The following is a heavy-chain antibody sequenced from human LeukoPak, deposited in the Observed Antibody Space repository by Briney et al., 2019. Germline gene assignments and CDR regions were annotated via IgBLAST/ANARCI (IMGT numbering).Heavy chain of an antibody. V-gene: IGHV4-59*01. CDR2: IYYSGTT. CDR1: GGSISHYY. CDR3: ARGGRNPFDY. Sequence: SETLSLTCTVSGGSISHYYWSWIRQSPGKGLEWIGYIYYSGTTNYDPSLKSRVTISVDTSRNQFSLQLRSVTAADTAVYYCARGGRNPFDYWGQGTLVTVSS. J-gene: IGHJ4*02. D-gene: IGHD1-14*01.